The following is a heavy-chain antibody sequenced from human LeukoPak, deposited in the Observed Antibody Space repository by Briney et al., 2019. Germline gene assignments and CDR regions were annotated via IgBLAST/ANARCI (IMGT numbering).Heavy chain of an antibody. CDR3: CRVGSRTTRDY. V-gene: IGHV3-74*01. CDR2: LRSDGSST. CDR1: GFTFSTYW. J-gene: IGHJ4*02. D-gene: IGHD2-2*01. Sequence: GGSLRLSCAVSGFTFSTYWMHWVRQVPGKGLVRVSRLRSDGSSTSYADSVKGRFTISRDNAKNTLYLQMNSLRVEDTAVYYCCRVGSRTTRDYWGQGTLVTVSS.